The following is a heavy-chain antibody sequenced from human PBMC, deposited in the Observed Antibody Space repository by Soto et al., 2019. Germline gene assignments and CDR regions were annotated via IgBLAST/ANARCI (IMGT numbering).Heavy chain of an antibody. CDR1: GGTFSSYA. D-gene: IGHD3-16*01. J-gene: IGHJ2*01. CDR2: IIPIFGTA. Sequence: QVQLVQSGAEVKKPGSSVKVSCKASGGTFSSYAISWVRQAPGQGLEWMGGIIPIFGTANYAQKFQGRVTITADESTSTAYMELSSLRSEDTAVYYCARELFGPPPPNRPGNPYWYFDLWGRGTLVTVT. V-gene: IGHV1-69*01. CDR3: ARELFGPPPPNRPGNPYWYFDL.